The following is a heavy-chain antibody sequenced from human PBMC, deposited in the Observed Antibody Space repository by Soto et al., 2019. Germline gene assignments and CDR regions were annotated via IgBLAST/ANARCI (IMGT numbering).Heavy chain of an antibody. CDR1: GFTFSSYG. D-gene: IGHD2-15*01. J-gene: IGHJ6*03. V-gene: IGHV3-33*01. CDR3: ARDPVAALPYYYYYMDV. CDR2: IWYDGSNK. Sequence: GGSLRLSCAASGFTFSSYGMHWVRQAPGKGLEWVAVIWYDGSNKYYADSVKGRFTISRDNSKNTLYLQMNSLRAEDTAVYYCARDPVAALPYYYYYMDVWGKGTTVTVSS.